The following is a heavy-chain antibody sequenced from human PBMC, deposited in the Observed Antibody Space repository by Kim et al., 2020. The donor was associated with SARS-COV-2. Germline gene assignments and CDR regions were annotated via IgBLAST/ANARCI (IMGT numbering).Heavy chain of an antibody. CDR3: ARDIVVVTAMVHWFDP. Sequence: SETLSLTCTVSGYSISSGYYWGWIRQPPGKGLEWIGSIYHSGSTYYNPSLKSRVTISVDTSKNQFSLKLSSVTAADTAVYYCARDIVVVTAMVHWFDPWG. J-gene: IGHJ5*02. CDR2: IYHSGST. V-gene: IGHV4-38-2*02. D-gene: IGHD2-21*02. CDR1: GYSISSGYY.